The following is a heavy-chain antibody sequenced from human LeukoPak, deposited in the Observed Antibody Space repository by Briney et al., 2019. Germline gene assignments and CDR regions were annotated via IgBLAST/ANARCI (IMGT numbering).Heavy chain of an antibody. V-gene: IGHV1-18*01. CDR1: GYTFTSYG. J-gene: IGHJ6*03. D-gene: IGHD3-10*01. CDR2: ISAYNGNT. CDR3: AKQSGFGDLDYYYYYMDV. Sequence: ASVKVSCKASGYTFTSYGISWVRQAPGQGLEWMGWISAYNGNTNYAQKLQGRVTMTTDTSTSTAYMELRSLRSDDTAVYYCAKQSGFGDLDYYYYYMDVWGKGTTVTISS.